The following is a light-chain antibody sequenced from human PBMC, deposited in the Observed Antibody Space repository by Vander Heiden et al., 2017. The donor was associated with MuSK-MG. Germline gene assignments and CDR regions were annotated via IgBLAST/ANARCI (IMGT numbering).Light chain of an antibody. CDR1: QSLLHSNGYNY. CDR3: MQALQTPRT. J-gene: IGKJ3*01. V-gene: IGKV2-28*01. Sequence: DIVMTQSPLPVPVTPGEPASIPRRHSQSLLHSNGYNYLDWYLQKPGQSPQLLIYLGSNRASGVPDRFSGSGSGTDFTLKISRVEAEDVGVYYCMQALQTPRTFGPGTKVDIK. CDR2: LGS.